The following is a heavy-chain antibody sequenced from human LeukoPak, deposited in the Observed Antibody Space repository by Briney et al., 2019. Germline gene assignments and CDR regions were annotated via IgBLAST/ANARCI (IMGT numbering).Heavy chain of an antibody. Sequence: PSETLSLTCTVSGGSISSGGYYWSWLRQHPGKGLEWIGYIYYSGSTYYNPSLKGRVTISVDTSKNQFSLKLSSVTAADTAVYYCARGGSGSYYAIYYMDVWGKGTTVTVSS. CDR3: ARGGSGSYYAIYYMDV. V-gene: IGHV4-31*03. CDR1: GGSISSGGYY. D-gene: IGHD3-10*01. J-gene: IGHJ6*03. CDR2: IYYSGST.